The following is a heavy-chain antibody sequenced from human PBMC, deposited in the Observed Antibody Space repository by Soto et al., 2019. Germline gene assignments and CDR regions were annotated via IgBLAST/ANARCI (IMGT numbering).Heavy chain of an antibody. CDR3: ARPRWPDWYFDL. J-gene: IGHJ2*01. D-gene: IGHD2-15*01. Sequence: QVQLVESGGGVVQPGRSLRLSCAASGFTFSSYGMHWVRQAPGKGLEWVAVIWYDGSNKYYADSVKGRFTISRDNSKNTLYLQMNSLRAEDTAVYYCARPRWPDWYFDLWGRGTLVTVSS. V-gene: IGHV3-33*01. CDR1: GFTFSSYG. CDR2: IWYDGSNK.